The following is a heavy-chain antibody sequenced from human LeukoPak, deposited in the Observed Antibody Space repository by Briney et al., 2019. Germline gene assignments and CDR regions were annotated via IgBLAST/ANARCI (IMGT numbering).Heavy chain of an antibody. V-gene: IGHV3-7*03. CDR3: ARGGGLDV. D-gene: IGHD3-16*01. CDR1: GFTFSDYY. CDR2: INHNGNVN. J-gene: IGHJ6*02. Sequence: PGGSLRLSRAASGFTFSDYYMSWIRQAPGKGLGWVASINHNGNVNYYVDSVKGRFTISRDNAKNSLYLQMSNLRAEDTAVYFCARGGGLDVWGQGATVTVSS.